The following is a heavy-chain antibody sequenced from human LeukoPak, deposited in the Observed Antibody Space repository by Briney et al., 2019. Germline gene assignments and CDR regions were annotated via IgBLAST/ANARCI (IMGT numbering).Heavy chain of an antibody. CDR1: GDSISSSSYY. V-gene: IGHV4-39*07. D-gene: IGHD3-10*01. CDR2: ISYSGST. J-gene: IGHJ4*02. CDR3: ARCKDYYVSGSYYKTFDY. Sequence: SETLSLTCTVSGDSISSSSYYWGWIRQPPGKGLEWIGSISYSGSTYYNPSLKSRVTISVDTSKNQFSLKLSSVTAADTAVYYCARCKDYYVSGSYYKTFDYWGQGTLVTVSS.